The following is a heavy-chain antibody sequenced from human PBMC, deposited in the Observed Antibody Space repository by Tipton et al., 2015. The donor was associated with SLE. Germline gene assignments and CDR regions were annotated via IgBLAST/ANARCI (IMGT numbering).Heavy chain of an antibody. D-gene: IGHD7-27*01. CDR2: IYYSGST. J-gene: IGHJ4*02. Sequence: TLSLTCTVSGGSISSSSYYWGWIRQPPGKGLEWIGNIYYSGSTYYNPSLKSRVTISVDKSKTQFSLRLRSVTATDTAVYYCARGAGDPGYFDYWGQGTQVTVSS. CDR1: GGSISSSSYY. V-gene: IGHV4-39*07. CDR3: ARGAGDPGYFDY.